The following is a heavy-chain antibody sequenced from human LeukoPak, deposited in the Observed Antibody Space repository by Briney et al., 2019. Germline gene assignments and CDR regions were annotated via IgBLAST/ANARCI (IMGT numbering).Heavy chain of an antibody. D-gene: IGHD5-24*01. V-gene: IGHV5-10-1*01. J-gene: IGHJ4*02. CDR2: IDPSDSYT. CDR3: ARHYPGGMAKEGFDY. Sequence: GESLKISCKGSGYSFTSYWITWVRQMPGKGLEWMGRIDPSDSYTNYSPSFQGHVTISADKSISTAYLQWSSLKASDTAMYYCARHYPGGMAKEGFDYWGQGTLVTVSS. CDR1: GYSFTSYW.